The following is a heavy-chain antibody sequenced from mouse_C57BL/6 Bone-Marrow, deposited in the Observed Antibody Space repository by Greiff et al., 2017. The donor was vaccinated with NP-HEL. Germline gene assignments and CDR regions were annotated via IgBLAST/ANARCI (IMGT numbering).Heavy chain of an antibody. CDR1: GFNIKDDY. D-gene: IGHD2-5*01. V-gene: IGHV14-4*01. Sequence: VQLQQSGAELVRPGASVKLSCTASGFNIKDDYMHWVKQRPEQGLEWIGWIDPGNGDTEYASKFQGKATITADTSSNTAYLQLSSLTSEDTAVYYCTLYYSNHGAMDYWGQGTSVTVSS. J-gene: IGHJ4*01. CDR3: TLYYSNHGAMDY. CDR2: IDPGNGDT.